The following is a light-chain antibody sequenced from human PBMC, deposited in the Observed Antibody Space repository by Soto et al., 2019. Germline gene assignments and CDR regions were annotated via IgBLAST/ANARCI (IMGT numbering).Light chain of an antibody. Sequence: DIVLTQSPATLSLSPGTRATLSCRASESVNTYLAWYQQKPGQAPRLLIYDAYTRATGIPARFSGSGSGTDFTLTINSLEPEDSAVYYCQQRSKWLTFGGGTKVEIK. CDR3: QQRSKWLT. CDR2: DAY. CDR1: ESVNTY. J-gene: IGKJ4*01. V-gene: IGKV3-11*01.